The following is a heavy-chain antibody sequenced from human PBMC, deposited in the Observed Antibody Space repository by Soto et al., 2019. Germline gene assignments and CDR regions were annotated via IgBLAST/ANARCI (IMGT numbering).Heavy chain of an antibody. CDR3: VREVTMVRGVIGWFDP. D-gene: IGHD3-10*01. CDR1: GGTFSSYA. CDR2: IIPIFGTA. Sequence: QVQLVQSGAEVKKPGSSVKVSCKASGGTFSSYAISWVRQAPGQGLEWMGGIIPIFGTAKYAQKFQGRVTITADESTSTAYMELSSLRSEDTAVYYCVREVTMVRGVIGWFDPWGQGTLVTVSA. J-gene: IGHJ5*02. V-gene: IGHV1-69*01.